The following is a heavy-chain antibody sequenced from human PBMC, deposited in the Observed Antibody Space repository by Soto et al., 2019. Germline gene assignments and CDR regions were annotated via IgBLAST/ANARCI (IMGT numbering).Heavy chain of an antibody. D-gene: IGHD3-3*01. CDR1: GFTFSNYA. CDR3: AKEGTGAFWKTFQH. CDR2: ISGSGST. Sequence: GGSLRLSCAASGFTFSNYAMSWVRQAPGKGLEWVSDISGSGSTYYADSVKGRFTISRDNSKNTVYLQMNGLRAEDTAIYYCAKEGTGAFWKTFQHWGQGTLVTVSS. J-gene: IGHJ1*01. V-gene: IGHV3-23*01.